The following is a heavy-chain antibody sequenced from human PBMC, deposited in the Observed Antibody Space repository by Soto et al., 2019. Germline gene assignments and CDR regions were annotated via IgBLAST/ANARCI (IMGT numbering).Heavy chain of an antibody. J-gene: IGHJ4*02. CDR1: GFTFSSYA. CDR2: ISGSGGST. Sequence: EVQLLESGGGLVQPGGSLRLSCAASGFTFSSYAMSWVRQAPGKGLEWVSAISGSGGSTYYADSVKGRFTISRDNSKNTLYLQMNSLRAEDTAVYYCAKENHDLQLLWFGELLRGYFDYWGQGTLVTVSS. D-gene: IGHD3-10*01. CDR3: AKENHDLQLLWFGELLRGYFDY. V-gene: IGHV3-23*01.